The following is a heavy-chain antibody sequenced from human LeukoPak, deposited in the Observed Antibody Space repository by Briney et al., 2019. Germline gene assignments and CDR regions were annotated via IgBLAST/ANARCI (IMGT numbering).Heavy chain of an antibody. CDR1: GFTFSSYG. V-gene: IGHV3-30*02. D-gene: IGHD4-17*01. CDR3: AKLSTVTTDY. Sequence: GGSLRLSCAASGFTFSSYGMHWVRQAPGKGLEWVAFIRNDGSNKYYADSVKGRFTISRDNSKNTLYLQMNSLRAEDTAVYYCAKLSTVTTDYWGQGTLVTVSS. J-gene: IGHJ4*02. CDR2: IRNDGSNK.